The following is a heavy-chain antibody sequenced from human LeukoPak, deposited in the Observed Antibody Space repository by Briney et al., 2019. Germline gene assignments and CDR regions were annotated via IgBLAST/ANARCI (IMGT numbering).Heavy chain of an antibody. Sequence: GGSLRLSCAGSGFIFNNYAMHWVRQPPGKGLEWVSGISWNSGSIDYADSVKGRFTISRDNAKNSLYLQMNSLRAEDTALYHCARSKGYSGSYNDAFDIWGQGTMVTVSS. CDR1: GFIFNNYA. CDR3: ARSKGYSGSYNDAFDI. D-gene: IGHD1-26*01. J-gene: IGHJ3*02. CDR2: ISWNSGSI. V-gene: IGHV3-9*01.